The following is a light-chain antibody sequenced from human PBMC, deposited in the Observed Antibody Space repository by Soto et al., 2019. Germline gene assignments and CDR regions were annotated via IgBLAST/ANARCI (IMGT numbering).Light chain of an antibody. CDR1: QSVSGN. CDR2: AAS. V-gene: IGKV3-15*01. CDR3: QQYNNWPPNT. Sequence: EIVMTQSPATLSVSPGERATLSCRASQSVSGNLAWYQQKPGQAPRLLIFAASTRATGIPARFSGSGSGTEFTLTISSLQSEDFAVYYCQQYNNWPPNTFGPGTKVDIK. J-gene: IGKJ3*01.